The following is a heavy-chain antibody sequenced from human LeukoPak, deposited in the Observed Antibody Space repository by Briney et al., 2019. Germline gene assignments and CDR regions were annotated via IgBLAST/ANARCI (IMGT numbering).Heavy chain of an antibody. CDR1: GDSFSSNSAT. D-gene: IGHD5-24*01. V-gene: IGHV6-1*01. CDR3: ARGVEMATTELDY. Sequence: PSQTLSLTCALSGDSFSSNSATWNWLRQSPLRGLEWLGKTYYRSKWYNDYAASVKSRITINPSTSKNHFSLQLNSVTPEDTAVYYGARGVEMATTELDYWGQGTVVTVSS. CDR2: TYYRSKWYN. J-gene: IGHJ4*02.